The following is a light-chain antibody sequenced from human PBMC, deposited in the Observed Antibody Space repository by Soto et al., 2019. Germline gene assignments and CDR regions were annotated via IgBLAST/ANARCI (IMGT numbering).Light chain of an antibody. V-gene: IGLV2-14*01. J-gene: IGLJ2*01. Sequence: QSALAQPASVSGSPGQSITISCTGTSSDVGSYNYVSWYQQHPGKAPKLIIYEVSYRPSGVSNRFSGSKSGNTASLTISGLQAEDEADYYCSSFTTTTTLVVFGGVTKLTVL. CDR3: SSFTTTTTLVV. CDR1: SSDVGSYNY. CDR2: EVS.